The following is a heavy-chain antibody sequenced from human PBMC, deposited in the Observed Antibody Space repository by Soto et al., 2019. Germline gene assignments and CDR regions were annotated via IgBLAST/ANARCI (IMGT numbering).Heavy chain of an antibody. CDR2: IFHDGTA. CDR1: GVSLTSGNW. D-gene: IGHD3-10*01. CDR3: ARLVYDTRLNYMYFDF. V-gene: IGHV4-4*02. Sequence: SETLSLTCAVSGVSLTSGNWCTWVRQSPQRGLEYIGEIFHDGTANYYPSFERRVAMSVDTSRNQFSLKLTSVTAADTAVYFCARLVYDTRLNYMYFDFWGPGTLVTVSS. J-gene: IGHJ4*02.